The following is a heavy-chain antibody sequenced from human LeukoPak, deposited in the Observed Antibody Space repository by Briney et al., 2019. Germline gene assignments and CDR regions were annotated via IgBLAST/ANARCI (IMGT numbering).Heavy chain of an antibody. CDR3: AKGDITMIVVVIQYYFDY. D-gene: IGHD3-22*01. Sequence: GGSLRLSCAASGFTFSSYAMSWVRQAPGKGLEWVSVISGSGGSTYYADSVKGRFTISRDNSKNTLYLQMNSLRAEDTAVYYCAKGDITMIVVVIQYYFDYWGQGTLVTVSS. CDR2: ISGSGGST. CDR1: GFTFSSYA. J-gene: IGHJ4*02. V-gene: IGHV3-23*01.